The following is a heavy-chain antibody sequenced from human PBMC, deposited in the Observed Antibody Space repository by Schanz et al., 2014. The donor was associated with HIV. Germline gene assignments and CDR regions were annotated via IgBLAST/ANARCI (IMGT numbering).Heavy chain of an antibody. D-gene: IGHD2-2*01. Sequence: VQLVESGGGVVQPGRSLRLSCAASGFTFSSFAMHWVRQAPGKGLEWVAAMWYDESHKGYADSVKGRFSISRDKSKNPLYLQMNRLRAEDTAVYYCAKDRRGGYQFLYGLDVWGQGTTVTVSS. CDR2: MWYDESHK. J-gene: IGHJ6*02. CDR1: GFTFSSFA. V-gene: IGHV3-30*04. CDR3: AKDRRGGYQFLYGLDV.